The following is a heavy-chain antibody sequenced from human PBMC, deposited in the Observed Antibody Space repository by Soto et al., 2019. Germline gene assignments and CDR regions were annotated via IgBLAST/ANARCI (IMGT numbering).Heavy chain of an antibody. CDR2: IYYSGST. CDR3: AVPFEQLAYGMDV. D-gene: IGHD6-6*01. V-gene: IGHV4-39*01. J-gene: IGHJ6*02. CDR1: GGSISSSSYY. Sequence: PSETLSLTCTVSGGSISSSSYYWGWIRQPPGKGLEWIGSIYYSGSTYYNPSLKGRFTISRDNSKNTLYLQMNSLRAEDTAVYYCAVPFEQLAYGMDVWGQGTTVTVSS.